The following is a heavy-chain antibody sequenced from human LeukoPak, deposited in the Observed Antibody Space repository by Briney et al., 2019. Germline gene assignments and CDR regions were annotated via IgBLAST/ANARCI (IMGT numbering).Heavy chain of an antibody. CDR2: ISDHGGGT. J-gene: IGHJ4*02. V-gene: IGHV3-64D*08. D-gene: IGHD3-10*01. Sequence: PGGSLRLSCAASGFTFSIYAMHWVRQAPGKGLEYVSAISDHGGGTYYLDSVEGRFTISRDNSKNTLYLQMTSLRPEDTAMYYCVKDSRGSGRGGNFDYWGQGTLVTVSS. CDR3: VKDSRGSGRGGNFDY. CDR1: GFTFSIYA.